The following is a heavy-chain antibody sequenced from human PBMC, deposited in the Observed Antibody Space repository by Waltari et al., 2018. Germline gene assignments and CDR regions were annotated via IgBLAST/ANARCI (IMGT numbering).Heavy chain of an antibody. CDR1: GYPFTHYW. CDR2: ISPGDSDS. CDR3: ARLSRRTSTLDF. J-gene: IGHJ4*02. V-gene: IGHV5-51*01. D-gene: IGHD1-1*01. Sequence: EVQLVQSGAEVKKPGESLQLSCQGSGYPFTHYWIDWVRQMPGEGLEWMGIISPGDSDSRYSPSFQGHVTISADKSVNTAYLQWSSLKASDTAMYYCARLSRRTSTLDFWGQGTRVTASS.